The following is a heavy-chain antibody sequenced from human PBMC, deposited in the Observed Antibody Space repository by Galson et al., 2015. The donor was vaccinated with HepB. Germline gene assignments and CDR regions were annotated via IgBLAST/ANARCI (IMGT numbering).Heavy chain of an antibody. CDR3: ANYLAVPSDFEY. Sequence: SETLSLTCTVSGASISSGHWWTWVRQPPGKGLEWIGQIYHNGLSKYNPSLKSRVTISVDKSQKQFSLKLNSVTAADTAVYFCANYLAVPSDFEYWGQGTLVTVSS. CDR1: GASISSGHW. J-gene: IGHJ4*02. D-gene: IGHD2-2*01. V-gene: IGHV4-4*02. CDR2: IYHNGLS.